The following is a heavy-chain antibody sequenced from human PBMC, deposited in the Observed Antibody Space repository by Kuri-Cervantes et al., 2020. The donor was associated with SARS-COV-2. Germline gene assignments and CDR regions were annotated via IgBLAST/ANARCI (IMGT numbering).Heavy chain of an antibody. V-gene: IGHV3-48*01. D-gene: IGHD6-19*01. CDR3: ARDSSSGWFSY. CDR2: ISSSSSTI. Sequence: GGSLRLSCAAPGFTFSSYSMNWVRQAPGKGLEWVSYISSSSSTIYYADSVKGRFTISRDNAKNSLYLQMNSLRAEDTAVYYCARDSSSGWFSYWGQGTLVTVSS. CDR1: GFTFSSYS. J-gene: IGHJ4*02.